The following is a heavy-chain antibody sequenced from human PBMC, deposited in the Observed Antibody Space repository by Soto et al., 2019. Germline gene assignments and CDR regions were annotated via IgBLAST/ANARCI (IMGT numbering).Heavy chain of an antibody. CDR3: ASGGGIAPYYDFWSGYYLVNGGKYGMDV. V-gene: IGHV1-46*01. CDR1: GYTFTSYY. D-gene: IGHD3-3*01. J-gene: IGHJ6*02. CDR2: INPSGGST. Sequence: GASVKVSCKASGYTFTSYYMHWVRQAPGQGLEWMGIINPSGGSTSYAQKFQGRVTMTRDTSTSTVYMELSSLRSEDTAVYYCASGGGIAPYYDFWSGYYLVNGGKYGMDVWGQGTTVTVSS.